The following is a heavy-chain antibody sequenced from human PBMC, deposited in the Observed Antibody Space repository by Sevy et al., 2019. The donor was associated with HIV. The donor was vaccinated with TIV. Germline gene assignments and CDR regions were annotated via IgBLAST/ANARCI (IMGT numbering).Heavy chain of an antibody. Sequence: SETLSLTCTVSGDSVSSGSYHWIWLRPPPGKGLEYIGYMYDYGNTNLNPSLRRRVTMSVDTSENKLSLKLSSVTAADTAVYYCARRRTALVAGHYYGLDVWGQGTTVTVSS. V-gene: IGHV4-61*01. D-gene: IGHD5-18*01. CDR1: GDSVSSGSYH. CDR2: MYDYGNT. J-gene: IGHJ6*02. CDR3: ARRRTALVAGHYYGLDV.